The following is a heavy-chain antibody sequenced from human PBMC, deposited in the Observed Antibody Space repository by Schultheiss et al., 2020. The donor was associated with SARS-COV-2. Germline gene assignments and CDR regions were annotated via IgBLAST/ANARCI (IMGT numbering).Heavy chain of an antibody. CDR3: ARQHNSSSSGWFDP. Sequence: GGSLRLSCKGSGFTTEWIAWVRQKPGKGLEWMGIIWPGDSDTRYSPSFQGQVTISADKSISTAYLQWSSLKASDTAMYYCARQHNSSSSGWFDPWGQGTLVTVSS. V-gene: IGHV5-51*01. CDR2: IWPGDSDT. D-gene: IGHD6-6*01. CDR1: GFTTEW. J-gene: IGHJ5*02.